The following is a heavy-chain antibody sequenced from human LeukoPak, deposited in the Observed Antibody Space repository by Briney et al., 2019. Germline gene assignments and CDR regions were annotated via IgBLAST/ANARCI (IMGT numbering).Heavy chain of an antibody. V-gene: IGHV3-23*01. J-gene: IGHJ4*02. CDR2: ISGSGGST. CDR3: AERSRSSWYMDY. CDR1: GFTFTSYA. D-gene: IGHD6-13*01. Sequence: GGSLRLSCAASGFTFTSYAMNWVRQAPGKGLEWVSGISGSGGSTYYADSVKGRFTISRDNSKNTLYLQMNSLRAEDTAVYYCAERSRSSWYMDYWGPGTLVTVSS.